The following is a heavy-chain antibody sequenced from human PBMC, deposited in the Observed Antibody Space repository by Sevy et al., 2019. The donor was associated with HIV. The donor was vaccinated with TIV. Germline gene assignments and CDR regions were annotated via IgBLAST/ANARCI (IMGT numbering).Heavy chain of an antibody. V-gene: IGHV1-69*06. CDR2: IIPIFGTA. J-gene: IGHJ3*02. CDR1: GGTFSSYA. CDR3: AREEGGSSGWYPNRHAFDI. D-gene: IGHD6-19*01. Sequence: SVKVSCKASGGTFSSYAISWVRQAPGQGLEWMGGIIPIFGTANYAQKFQGRVTITADKSTSTAYMELSSLRSDDTAVYYCAREEGGSSGWYPNRHAFDIWGQGTMVTVSS.